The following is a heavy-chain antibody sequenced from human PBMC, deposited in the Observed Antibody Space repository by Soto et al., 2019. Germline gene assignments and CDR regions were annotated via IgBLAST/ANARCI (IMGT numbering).Heavy chain of an antibody. CDR1: GFNFSTYW. J-gene: IGHJ4*02. V-gene: IGHV3-7*03. CDR3: ARDFSLDY. Sequence: EVQLVESGGGLVQPGGSLRLSCAASGFNFSTYWMTWVRQAPGKGLEWVANIKEDGSEKYYVDSVKGRFTISRDNVKNSVYLQMNSLRAEDTAVYYCARDFSLDYWGQGTLVSVSS. CDR2: IKEDGSEK.